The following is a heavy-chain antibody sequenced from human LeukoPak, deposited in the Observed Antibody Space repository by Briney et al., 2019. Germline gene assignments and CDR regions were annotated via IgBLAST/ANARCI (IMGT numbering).Heavy chain of an antibody. CDR1: GYTFTGYY. CDR3: ARGSSIVWFWGDFDY. V-gene: IGHV1-2*06. D-gene: IGHD3-16*01. J-gene: IGHJ4*02. Sequence: ASVKVSCKASGYTFTGYYMHWVRQAPGQGLEWMGRINPNSGGTNYAQKFQGRVTMTTNTSISTAYMELSSLRSEDTAVYYCARGSSIVWFWGDFDYWGPGTLVT. CDR2: INPNSGGT.